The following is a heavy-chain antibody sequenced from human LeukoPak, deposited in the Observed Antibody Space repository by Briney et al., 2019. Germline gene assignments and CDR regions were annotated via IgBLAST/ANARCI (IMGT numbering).Heavy chain of an antibody. CDR2: INPSKGGT. V-gene: IGHV1-2*02. CDR3: ARDLYRNSPKCYSNWFDA. CDR1: GYTFTDYS. J-gene: IGHJ5*02. Sequence: ASVKVSCKPSGYTFTDYSIHWLRQVPGQGPEWIGWINPSKGGTNYAQSFQGRVTMTRDTSITTAYMELSRLRSDDTAVYYCARDLYRNSPKCYSNWFDAWGQGTLVTVSS. D-gene: IGHD2/OR15-2a*01.